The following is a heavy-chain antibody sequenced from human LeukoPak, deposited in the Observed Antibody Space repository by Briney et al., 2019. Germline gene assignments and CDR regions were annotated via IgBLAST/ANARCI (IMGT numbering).Heavy chain of an antibody. Sequence: GASVKVSCKAAGYTFTSYDINWGRQATGQGLEWMGWMNPNSGNTGYAQKFQGRVTMTRNTSISTAYMELSSLRSEDTAVYYCARGGTPDCSSTSCYIGPYGMDVWGQGTTVTVSS. CDR2: MNPNSGNT. J-gene: IGHJ6*02. CDR1: GYTFTSYD. V-gene: IGHV1-8*01. CDR3: ARGGTPDCSSTSCYIGPYGMDV. D-gene: IGHD2-2*02.